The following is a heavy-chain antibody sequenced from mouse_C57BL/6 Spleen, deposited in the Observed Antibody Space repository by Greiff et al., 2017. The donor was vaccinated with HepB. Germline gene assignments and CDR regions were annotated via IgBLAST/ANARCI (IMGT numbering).Heavy chain of an antibody. Sequence: DVKLVESGPGLVKPSQSLSLTCSVTGYSITSGYYWNWIRQFPGNKLEWMGYISYDGSNNYNPSLKNRISITRDTSKNQFFLKLNSVTTEDTATYYCARAYYGSPFDYWGQGTTLTVSS. D-gene: IGHD1-1*01. CDR3: ARAYYGSPFDY. CDR2: ISYDGSN. V-gene: IGHV3-6*01. J-gene: IGHJ2*01. CDR1: GYSITSGYY.